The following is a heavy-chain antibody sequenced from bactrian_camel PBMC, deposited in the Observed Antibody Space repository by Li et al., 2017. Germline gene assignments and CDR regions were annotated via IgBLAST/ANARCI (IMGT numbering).Heavy chain of an antibody. CDR2: IDSTGVT. CDR3: ARWVTNTGPPEY. V-gene: IGHV3S53*01. CDR1: GNTNGLNY. Sequence: VQLVESGGGSVQAGGSLRLSCTASGNTNGLNYMGWFRQPPGKQREGIAVIDSTGVTNYADSVKGRFTISQGNTKNTVYLQLNSLKTDDMAMYYCARWVTNTGPPEYWGQGTQVTVS. D-gene: IGHD3*01. J-gene: IGHJ4*01.